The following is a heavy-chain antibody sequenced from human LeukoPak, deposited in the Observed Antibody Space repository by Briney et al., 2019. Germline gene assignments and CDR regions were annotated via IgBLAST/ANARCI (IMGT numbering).Heavy chain of an antibody. CDR3: ARDSKGHFDY. CDR2: IYSGGST. V-gene: IGHV3-53*01. Sequence: GGSLRLSCAASGLTFSSYAMNWVRQAPGKGLEWVSVIYSGGSTYYADSVKGRFTISRDNSKNTLYLQMNSLRAEDTAVYYCARDSKGHFDYWGQGTLVTVSS. J-gene: IGHJ4*02. CDR1: GLTFSSYA.